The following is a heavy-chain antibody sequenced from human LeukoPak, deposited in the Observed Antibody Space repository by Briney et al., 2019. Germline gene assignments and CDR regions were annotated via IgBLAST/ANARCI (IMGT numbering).Heavy chain of an antibody. CDR3: ARDGGLYGDYGKFDY. Sequence: PSETLSLTCTVSGGSISSSSYYWGWIRQPPGKGLEWIGSTYYSGSTYYNPSLKSRVTISVDTSKNQFSLKLSSVTAADTAVYYCARDGGLYGDYGKFDYWGQGTLVTVSS. D-gene: IGHD4-17*01. J-gene: IGHJ4*02. CDR1: GGSISSSSYY. CDR2: TYYSGST. V-gene: IGHV4-39*02.